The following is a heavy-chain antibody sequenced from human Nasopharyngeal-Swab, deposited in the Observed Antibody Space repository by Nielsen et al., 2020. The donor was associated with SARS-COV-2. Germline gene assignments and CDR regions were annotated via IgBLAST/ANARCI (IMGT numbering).Heavy chain of an antibody. CDR3: AHSRGITICGVVIEDWFDP. CDR1: GFSLSTSGVG. J-gene: IGHJ5*02. D-gene: IGHD3-3*01. Sequence: SGPTLVKPTQTLTLTCTFSGFSLSTSGVGVGWIRQPPGKALEWLALIYWDDDKRYSPSLKSRLTITKDTSKNQVVLTMTNMDPVDTATYYCAHSRGITICGVVIEDWFDPWGQGTLVTVSS. CDR2: IYWDDDK. V-gene: IGHV2-5*02.